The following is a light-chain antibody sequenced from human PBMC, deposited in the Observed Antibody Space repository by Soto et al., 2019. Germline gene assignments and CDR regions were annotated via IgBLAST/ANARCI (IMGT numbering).Light chain of an antibody. Sequence: EIVLTQSPATLSLSPGERATLSCRASQSVSSYLAWYQQKPGQAPRLLIYDASNRATAIPARFSASGSGTDFNLSISSLEPEDFAVYYCQQRSNWPPSFGGGTKVEIK. CDR1: QSVSSY. CDR2: DAS. V-gene: IGKV3-11*01. J-gene: IGKJ4*01. CDR3: QQRSNWPPS.